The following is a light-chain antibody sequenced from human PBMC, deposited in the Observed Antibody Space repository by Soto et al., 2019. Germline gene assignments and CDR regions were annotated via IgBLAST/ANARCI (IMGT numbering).Light chain of an antibody. J-gene: IGKJ4*01. CDR2: GTS. Sequence: EIVMTQSPATLSLSPGERATLSCRASQSVNSNLAWYQQKAGQAPRLLIYGTSTRATGIPARFSGSGSSTEFTLTISSLQSEDFAVYYCQQYHDWPLTFGGGTKVDI. CDR3: QQYHDWPLT. CDR1: QSVNSN. V-gene: IGKV3-15*01.